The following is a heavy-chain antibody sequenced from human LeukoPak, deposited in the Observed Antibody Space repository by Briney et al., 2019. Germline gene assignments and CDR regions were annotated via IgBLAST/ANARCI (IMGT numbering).Heavy chain of an antibody. J-gene: IGHJ3*02. V-gene: IGHV3-30*04. CDR2: ISYDGSYK. CDR3: AKDPRDISTGNYDEFDI. Sequence: GGSLRLSCAASGFSFNNYAMHWVRQAPGKGLEWVAVISYDGSYKYYADSVKGRFTISRDNSKNTLYLQMSSLRAEDTAVYYCAKDPRDISTGNYDEFDIWGQGTMVTVSS. D-gene: IGHD3-9*01. CDR1: GFSFNNYA.